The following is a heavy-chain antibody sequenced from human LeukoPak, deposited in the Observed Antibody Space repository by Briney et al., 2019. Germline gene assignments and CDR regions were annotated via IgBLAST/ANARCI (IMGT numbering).Heavy chain of an antibody. CDR2: ISSSSSYI. CDR3: ARISGSYYEYYYYGMDV. Sequence: SLRLSCAASGFTFSSYSMNWVRQAPGKGLEWVSSISSSSSYIYYADSVKGRFTISRDNAKNSLYLQMNSLRAEDTAVYYCARISGSYYEYYYYGMDVWGQGTTVTVSS. V-gene: IGHV3-21*01. CDR1: GFTFSSYS. J-gene: IGHJ6*02. D-gene: IGHD1-26*01.